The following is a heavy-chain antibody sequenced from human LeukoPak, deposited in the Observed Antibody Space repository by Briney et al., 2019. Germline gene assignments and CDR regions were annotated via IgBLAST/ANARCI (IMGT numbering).Heavy chain of an antibody. Sequence: PGRSLRLSCAASGFTFSSYGMHWVRQAPGKGLEWVAVISYDGSSKYYADSVKGRFTISRDNSKDTLYLQMNSLRAEDTAVYYCAKGDKEWLRSPIDYWGQGTLVTVSS. CDR3: AKGDKEWLRSPIDY. CDR2: ISYDGSSK. D-gene: IGHD5-12*01. J-gene: IGHJ4*02. CDR1: GFTFSSYG. V-gene: IGHV3-30*18.